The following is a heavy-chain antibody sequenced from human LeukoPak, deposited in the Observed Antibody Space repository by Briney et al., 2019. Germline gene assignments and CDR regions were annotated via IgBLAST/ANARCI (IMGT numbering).Heavy chain of an antibody. Sequence: AGGSLRLSCAASGFTFDDYAMHWVRQAPGKGLEWVSGISWNSGSIGYADSVKGRFTISRDNAENSLYLQMNSLRAEDTALYYYAKSYDSSGYDAFDIWGQGTMVTVSS. CDR3: AKSYDSSGYDAFDI. CDR2: ISWNSGSI. V-gene: IGHV3-9*01. CDR1: GFTFDDYA. J-gene: IGHJ3*02. D-gene: IGHD3-22*01.